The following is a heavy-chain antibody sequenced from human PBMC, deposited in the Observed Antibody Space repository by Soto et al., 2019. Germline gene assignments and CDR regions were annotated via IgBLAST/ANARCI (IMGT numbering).Heavy chain of an antibody. CDR1: EFAFSNYW. CDR3: ARDLVRYFDYQEYYGMDV. CDR2: IKEDGSET. J-gene: IGHJ6*02. Sequence: PGGSLRLSCGASEFAFSNYWMTWVRQAPGKGLEWVANIKEDGSETYYVDSVKGRFTISRDNAKNSLFLQMNSLRAEDTAVYYCARDLVRYFDYQEYYGMDVWGQGTTVTVYS. D-gene: IGHD3-9*01. V-gene: IGHV3-7*03.